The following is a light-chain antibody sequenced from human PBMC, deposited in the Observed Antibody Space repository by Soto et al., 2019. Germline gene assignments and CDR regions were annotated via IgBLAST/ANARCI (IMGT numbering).Light chain of an antibody. V-gene: IGKV1-39*01. J-gene: IGKJ5*01. Sequence: DIQMTQSPFSLSASVADRVTITCRTSQSISSDLNWYQQKAGKAPKPLIYAASSLQSGVPSRFSGSGSGTHFTLTISSLQPEDFATYYCQQIYSIPITFGQGTRLEIK. CDR3: QQIYSIPIT. CDR2: AAS. CDR1: QSISSD.